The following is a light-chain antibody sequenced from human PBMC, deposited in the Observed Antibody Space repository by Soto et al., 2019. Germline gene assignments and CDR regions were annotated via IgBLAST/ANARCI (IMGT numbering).Light chain of an antibody. CDR3: QQRSDWPIT. Sequence: EFVLTQSPATLSLSPGERATLSCRASQSVGSYLVWYQHKPGQAPRLLIYDASNRATGIPARFSGSGSGTAFTLTISRLEPEDFAVYFCQQRSDWPITFGQGTRLDMK. CDR1: QSVGSY. CDR2: DAS. J-gene: IGKJ5*01. V-gene: IGKV3-11*01.